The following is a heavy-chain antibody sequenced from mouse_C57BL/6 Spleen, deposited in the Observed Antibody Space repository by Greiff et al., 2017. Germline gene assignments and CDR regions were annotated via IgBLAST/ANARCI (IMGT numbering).Heavy chain of an antibody. D-gene: IGHD2-4*01. CDR3: ARDYEYPFAY. J-gene: IGHJ3*01. CDR2: INPYNGGT. V-gene: IGHV1-19*01. CDR1: GYTFTDYY. Sequence: EVKLQESGPVLVKPGASVKMSCKASGYTFTDYYMNWVKQSHGKSLEWIGVINPYNGGTSYNQKFKGKATLTVDKSSSTAYMELNSLTSEDSAVYYCARDYEYPFAYWGQGTLVTVSA.